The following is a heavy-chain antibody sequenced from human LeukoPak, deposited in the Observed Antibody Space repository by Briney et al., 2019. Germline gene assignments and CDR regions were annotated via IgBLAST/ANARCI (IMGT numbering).Heavy chain of an antibody. Sequence: GGSLRLSCAASGFTVSSKYMNWVRQAPGKGLEWVSVMYSGGSSYYADSVKGRFTISRDNSKNTLYLQMNRLRAEDTAVYYCARAGPSSSWHLFDYWGQGTLVTVSS. J-gene: IGHJ4*02. D-gene: IGHD6-13*01. CDR1: GFTVSSKY. V-gene: IGHV3-66*01. CDR2: MYSGGSS. CDR3: ARAGPSSSWHLFDY.